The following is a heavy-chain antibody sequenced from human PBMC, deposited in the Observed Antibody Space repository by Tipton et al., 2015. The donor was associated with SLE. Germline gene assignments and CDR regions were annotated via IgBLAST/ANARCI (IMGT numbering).Heavy chain of an antibody. CDR2: IGSGSDYI. J-gene: IGHJ3*02. Sequence: LRLSCAASGFTYNNYTMNWVRQAPGKGLEWVSSIGSGSDYIYYADSVKGRFTISRDNAKNSLYLQMNSLRAEDTAVYYCARRHFGVVFISAFDIWGQGTMVTVSS. CDR3: ARRHFGVVFISAFDI. D-gene: IGHD3-3*01. V-gene: IGHV3-21*03. CDR1: GFTYNNYT.